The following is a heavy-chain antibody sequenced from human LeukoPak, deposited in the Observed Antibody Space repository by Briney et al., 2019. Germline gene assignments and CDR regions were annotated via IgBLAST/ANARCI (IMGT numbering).Heavy chain of an antibody. CDR2: INHSGST. CDR3: ARGGRDGYN. Sequence: SETLSLTCAVYGGSFSGYYWSWIRQPPGKGLEWIGEINHSGSTNYNPSLKSRVTISVDTSKNQFSLMLSSVTAADTAVYYCARGGRDGYNWGQGTLVTVSS. J-gene: IGHJ4*02. V-gene: IGHV4-34*01. CDR1: GGSFSGYY. D-gene: IGHD5-24*01.